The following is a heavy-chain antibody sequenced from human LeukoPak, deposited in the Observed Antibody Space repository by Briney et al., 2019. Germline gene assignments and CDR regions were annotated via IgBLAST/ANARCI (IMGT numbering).Heavy chain of an antibody. CDR1: GFIFSSDD. CDR2: IKQDGSEK. V-gene: IGHV3-7*03. D-gene: IGHD2-2*02. Sequence: GGSPGLCCAASGFIFSSDDMHWGRQAPGKGLEGVANIKQDGSEKYYVDSVKGRFTISRDNAKNSLYLQMNNLRAEDTAVYYCTRVRVLYFYFDDWGQGTLVTVSS. J-gene: IGHJ4*02. CDR3: TRVRVLYFYFDD.